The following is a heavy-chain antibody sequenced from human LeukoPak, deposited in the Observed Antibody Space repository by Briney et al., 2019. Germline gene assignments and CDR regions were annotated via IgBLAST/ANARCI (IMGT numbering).Heavy chain of an antibody. CDR1: GFTFSSYG. CDR2: IRYDGSNK. D-gene: IGHD3-3*01. V-gene: IGHV3-30*02. CDR3: AKDQLRFLGEYYFDY. Sequence: GGSLRLSCAASGFTFSSYGMHWVRQAPGKGLEWVAFIRYDGSNKYYADSVKGRFTISRDNSKNTLYLQMNSLRAEDTAVYYCAKDQLRFLGEYYFDYWGQGTLVTVSS. J-gene: IGHJ4*02.